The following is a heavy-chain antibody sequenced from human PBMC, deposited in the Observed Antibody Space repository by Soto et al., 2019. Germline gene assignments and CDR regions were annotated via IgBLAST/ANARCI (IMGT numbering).Heavy chain of an antibody. Sequence: PGGSLRLSCAASGFTFSSYGMHWVRQAPGKGLEWVAVIWYDGSNKYYADSVKGRFTISRDNSKNTLYLQMNSLRAEDTAVYYCARSPARVTYYYDSSGHYHFAYWGQGTLVTVSS. CDR1: GFTFSSYG. CDR3: ARSPARVTYYYDSSGHYHFAY. V-gene: IGHV3-33*01. D-gene: IGHD3-22*01. CDR2: IWYDGSNK. J-gene: IGHJ4*02.